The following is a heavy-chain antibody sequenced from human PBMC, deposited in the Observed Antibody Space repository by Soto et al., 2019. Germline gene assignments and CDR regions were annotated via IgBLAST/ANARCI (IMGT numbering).Heavy chain of an antibody. J-gene: IGHJ4*02. Sequence: HEHLVQSGAEVKRPGASLKVSCKASGYSFTGYYIHWVRQAPGQGLEWMGWINPDSGATNYAQNFQGRVTLTSDTSISTASMDLTSLTSDDTAVYYCARGDYGTGGYPVPDFDYWGQGTLVIVSS. CDR3: ARGDYGTGGYPVPDFDY. D-gene: IGHD2-8*02. V-gene: IGHV1-2*02. CDR1: GYSFTGYY. CDR2: INPDSGAT.